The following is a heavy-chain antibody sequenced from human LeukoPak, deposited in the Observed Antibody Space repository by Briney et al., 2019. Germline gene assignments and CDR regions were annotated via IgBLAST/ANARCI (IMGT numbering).Heavy chain of an antibody. CDR3: AKHPRGSVVTAIRFDY. V-gene: IGHV3-23*01. CDR2: ISGSGGST. J-gene: IGHJ4*02. D-gene: IGHD2-21*02. CDR1: GFIFSSYA. Sequence: GGSLRLSCAASGFIFSSYAMSWVRQAPGKGLEWVSAISGSGGSTYYADSVKGRFTISKDNSKNKLYMQMNRLRAEDTAVYYCAKHPRGSVVTAIRFDYWGQGTVVTVSS.